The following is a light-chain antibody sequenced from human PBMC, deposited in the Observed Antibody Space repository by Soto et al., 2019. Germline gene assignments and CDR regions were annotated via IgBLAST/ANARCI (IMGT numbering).Light chain of an antibody. CDR1: HSVSSNN. Sequence: EIVLTQSPGTLSLSPGERATLSCRASHSVSSNNVAWYPQKLGQGPRLLIYGASSRATGIPDRFSGSGSGTDFTLTISRLEPEDFAVYYCQQYAGSPPLTFGGRTKVEIK. V-gene: IGKV3-20*01. J-gene: IGKJ4*01. CDR2: GAS. CDR3: QQYAGSPPLT.